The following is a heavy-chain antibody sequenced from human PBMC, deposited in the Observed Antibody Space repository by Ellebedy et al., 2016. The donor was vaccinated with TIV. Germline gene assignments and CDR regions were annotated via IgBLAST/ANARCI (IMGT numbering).Heavy chain of an antibody. CDR1: GFTVRNNY. V-gene: IGHV3-53*01. D-gene: IGHD3-10*01. CDR2: IYSGGST. Sequence: GESLKIPCAASGFTVRNNYMSWVRQAPGKGLEWVSVIYSGGSTYYADSVKGRFTISRDNSKNTLYLQMNSLRGEDTAVYYCASTGREQVDYWGQGTLVTVSS. J-gene: IGHJ4*02. CDR3: ASTGREQVDY.